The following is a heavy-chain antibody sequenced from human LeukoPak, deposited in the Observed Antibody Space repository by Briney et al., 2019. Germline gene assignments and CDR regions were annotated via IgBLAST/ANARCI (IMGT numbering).Heavy chain of an antibody. D-gene: IGHD6-13*01. CDR2: ISGSGGST. Sequence: GGSLRLSCAASGFTFNTYTMNWVRQAPGKGLEWVSAISGSGGSTYYADSVKGRFTISRDNSKNTLYLQMNSLRAEDTAVYYCAKVGGSRPFDYWGQGTLVTVSS. J-gene: IGHJ4*02. CDR3: AKVGGSRPFDY. CDR1: GFTFNTYT. V-gene: IGHV3-23*01.